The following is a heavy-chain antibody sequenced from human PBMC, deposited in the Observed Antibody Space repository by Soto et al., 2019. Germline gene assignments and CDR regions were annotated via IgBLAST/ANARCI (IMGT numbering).Heavy chain of an antibody. V-gene: IGHV3-33*01. J-gene: IGHJ4*02. CDR1: GFTFGTYG. CDR3: ARADCGGQCPCDY. Sequence: PGGSLRLSCAASGFTFGTYGMHWVRQAPGKGLGWVAGIWYDGSVKTYADSVKGRFSISRDNSQNTVYLQMNTLRAGDTAVYYCARADCGGQCPCDYWGQGTLVTVSS. CDR2: IWYDGSVK. D-gene: IGHD2-21*01.